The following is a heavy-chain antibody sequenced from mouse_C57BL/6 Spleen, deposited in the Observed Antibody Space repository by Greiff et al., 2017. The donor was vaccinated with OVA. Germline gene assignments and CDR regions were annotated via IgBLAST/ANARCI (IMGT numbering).Heavy chain of an antibody. J-gene: IGHJ2*01. D-gene: IGHD2-10*02. V-gene: IGHV1-52*01. CDR2: IDPSDSET. CDR1: GYTFTSYW. Sequence: QVQLQQPGAELVRPGSSVKLSCKASGYTFTSYWMHWVQQRPIQGLEWIGNIDPSDSETHYNQKFTDKATLTVDKSSSTVYMQLSSRTSEDSAVYYWAKYARYGNDYWGQGTTLTVSS. CDR3: AKYARYGNDY.